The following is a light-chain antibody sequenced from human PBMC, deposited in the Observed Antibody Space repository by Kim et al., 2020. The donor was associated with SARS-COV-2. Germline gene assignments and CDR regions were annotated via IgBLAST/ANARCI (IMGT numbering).Light chain of an antibody. V-gene: IGKV1-9*01. CDR1: QGISSY. CDR2: AAS. J-gene: IGKJ4*01. Sequence: DIQLTQSPSFLSASVGDRVTITCRASQGISSYLAWYQQKPGKAPKLLIYAASTLQSGVPSRFSGSGSGTEFTLTISSLQPEEVASYFCPQINSYPRLTFGGGTKVDIK. CDR3: PQINSYPRLT.